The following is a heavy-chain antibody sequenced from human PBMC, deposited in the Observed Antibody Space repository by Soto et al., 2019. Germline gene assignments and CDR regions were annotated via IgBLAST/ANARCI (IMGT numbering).Heavy chain of an antibody. J-gene: IGHJ4*02. Sequence: QLQLQESGSGLVKPSQTLSLTCAVSGGSISSGGYSCSWIRQPPGKGLERIGYIYHSGSTYYNPSLKSRVTISVDRSKHQFSLKLRSVTAADTAVYYCARDGELGPYYFDYWGQVTLVTVSS. CDR3: ARDGELGPYYFDY. CDR1: GGSISSGGYS. V-gene: IGHV4-30-2*01. D-gene: IGHD7-27*01. CDR2: IYHSGST.